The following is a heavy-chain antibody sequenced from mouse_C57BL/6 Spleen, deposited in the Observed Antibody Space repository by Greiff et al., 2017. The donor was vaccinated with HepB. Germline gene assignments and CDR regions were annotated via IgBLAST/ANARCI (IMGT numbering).Heavy chain of an antibody. J-gene: IGHJ3*01. CDR3: ARQYYGSSYGFAY. V-gene: IGHV5-9*01. Sequence: EVKVVESGGGLVKPGGSLKLSCAASGFTFSSYTMSWVRQTPEKRLEWVATISGGGGNTYYPDSVKGRITIARDNAKNTLYLQMSSLRSEDTALYDCARQYYGSSYGFAYWGQGTLVTVSA. CDR1: GFTFSSYT. CDR2: ISGGGGNT. D-gene: IGHD1-1*01.